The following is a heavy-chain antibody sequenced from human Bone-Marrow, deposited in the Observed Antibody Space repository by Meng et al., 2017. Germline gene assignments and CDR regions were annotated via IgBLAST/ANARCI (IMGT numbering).Heavy chain of an antibody. CDR2: ISYDGSNK. V-gene: IGHV3-30*07. CDR3: AKPGKGGYCTNGVCKPFDP. D-gene: IGHD2-8*01. J-gene: IGHJ5*02. Sequence: GGSLRLSCAASGFTFSSYAMHWVRQAPGKGLEWVAVISYDGSNKYYADSVKGRFTISRDNSKNTLYLQMNSLRAEDTAVYYCAKPGKGGYCTNGVCKPFDPWGQGTLVTVSS. CDR1: GFTFSSYA.